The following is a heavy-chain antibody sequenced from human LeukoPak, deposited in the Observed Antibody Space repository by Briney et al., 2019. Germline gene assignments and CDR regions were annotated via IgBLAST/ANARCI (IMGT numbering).Heavy chain of an antibody. Sequence: GGSLRLSCAASGFTFSDYYMSWIRQAPGKGLEWVSYISSSGSTIYYADSVKGRFTISRDNAKNSLYLQMDSLRAEDTAVYYCASRGSGRWLVYYMDVWGKGTTVTVSS. V-gene: IGHV3-11*01. CDR2: ISSSGSTI. CDR3: ASRGSGRWLVYYMDV. D-gene: IGHD6-19*01. J-gene: IGHJ6*03. CDR1: GFTFSDYY.